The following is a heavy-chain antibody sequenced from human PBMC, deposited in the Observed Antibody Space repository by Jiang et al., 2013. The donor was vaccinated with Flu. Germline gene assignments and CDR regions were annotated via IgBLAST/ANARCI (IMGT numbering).Heavy chain of an antibody. J-gene: IGHJ4*02. CDR2: IYYSGST. V-gene: IGHV4-59*01. Sequence: PGLVKPSETLSLTCTVSGDSISSYYWSWIRQPPGKGLEWIGYIYYSGSTNYNPSLESRVTISLDTSKNQFSLRLNSVTAADTAVYYCARAIQLYFDYWGQGTLVTVSS. CDR3: ARAIQLYFDY. D-gene: IGHD5-18*01. CDR1: GDSISSYY.